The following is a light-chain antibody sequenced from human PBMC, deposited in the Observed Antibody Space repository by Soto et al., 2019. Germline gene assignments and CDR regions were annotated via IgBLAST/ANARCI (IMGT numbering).Light chain of an antibody. CDR3: SSYTSSSTLV. Sequence: QSALTQPASVSGSPGQSISISCTGTSSDVGAYNFVSWYQQHPGKAPKLMIYEVSNRPSGVSNRFSGSKSGNTASLTISGLQAEDEADYYCSSYTSSSTLVFGSVTKVTVL. CDR2: EVS. V-gene: IGLV2-14*01. CDR1: SSDVGAYNF. J-gene: IGLJ1*01.